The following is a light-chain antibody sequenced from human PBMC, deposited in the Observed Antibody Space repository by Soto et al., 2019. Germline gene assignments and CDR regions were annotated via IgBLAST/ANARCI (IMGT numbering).Light chain of an antibody. CDR2: DVL. J-gene: IGLJ2*01. CDR3: ASYAGNNNVL. V-gene: IGLV2-8*01. Sequence: QSVLTQPPSASGSPGQSVTISCTGTSSDVGGYDYVSWYQQHPGKAPKLMVYDVLKRPSGVPDRFSGSKSGNTASLTVSGLQPDDEATYYCASYAGNNNVLFGGGTKLTVL. CDR1: SSDVGGYDY.